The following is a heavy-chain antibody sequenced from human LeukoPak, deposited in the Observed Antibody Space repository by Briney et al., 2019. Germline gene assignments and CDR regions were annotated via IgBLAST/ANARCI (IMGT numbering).Heavy chain of an antibody. J-gene: IGHJ3*02. V-gene: IGHV3-30*03. D-gene: IGHD2-2*01. CDR3: ATSPPSKWIVPAAMHAFDI. Sequence: PGGSLRLSCAASGFTFSSYGMHWVRQAPGKGLECVAVISYDGSDKYYADSVKGRFTISRDNSKNTLYLQMNSLRAEDTAVYYCATSPPSKWIVPAAMHAFDIWGQGTMVTVSS. CDR1: GFTFSSYG. CDR2: ISYDGSDK.